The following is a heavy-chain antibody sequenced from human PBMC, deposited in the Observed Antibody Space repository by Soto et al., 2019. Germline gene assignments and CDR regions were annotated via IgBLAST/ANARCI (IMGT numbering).Heavy chain of an antibody. J-gene: IGHJ4*02. Sequence: SETLSLTCTVSGGSISSSSYYWGWIRQPPGKGLEWIGSIYYSGSTYYNPSLKSRVTISVDTSKNQFSLKLSSVTAADTAVYYCARREVVTAFLRGYFDYWGQGTLVTVSS. CDR3: ARREVVTAFLRGYFDY. CDR1: GGSISSSSYY. V-gene: IGHV4-39*01. D-gene: IGHD2-21*02. CDR2: IYYSGST.